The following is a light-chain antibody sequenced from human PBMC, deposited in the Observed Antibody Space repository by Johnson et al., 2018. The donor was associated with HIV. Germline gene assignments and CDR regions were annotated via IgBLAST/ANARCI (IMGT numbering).Light chain of an antibody. V-gene: IGLV1-51*02. CDR3: GTWDSSLSAYV. CDR2: ENN. CDR1: SSNIGNNY. Sequence: QSVLTQPPSVSAAPGQKVTISCSGSSSNIGNNYVSWYQQLPGTAPKLLIYENNKRPSGIPDRFSGSKSGTSATLGITGLRTGDEADYYCGTWDSSLSAYVFGTGTKVTGL. J-gene: IGLJ1*01.